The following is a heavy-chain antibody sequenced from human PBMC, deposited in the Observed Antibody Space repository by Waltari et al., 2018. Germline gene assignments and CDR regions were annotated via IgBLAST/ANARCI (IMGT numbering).Heavy chain of an antibody. V-gene: IGHV1-69*12. CDR3: ASSTTVTPEQWYFDL. D-gene: IGHD4-4*01. CDR2: IIPIFGTA. J-gene: IGHJ2*01. CDR1: GSTFSSYA. Sequence: QVQLVQSGAEVKKPGSSVKVSCKASGSTFSSYAISWVRQAPGQGLEWMGGIIPIFGTANYAQKFQGRVTITADESTSTAYMELSSLRSEDTAVYYCASSTTVTPEQWYFDLWGRGTLVTVSS.